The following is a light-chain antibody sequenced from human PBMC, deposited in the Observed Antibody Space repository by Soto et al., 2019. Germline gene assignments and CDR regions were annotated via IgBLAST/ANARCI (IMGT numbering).Light chain of an antibody. CDR2: DAS. CDR1: QSVGGH. J-gene: IGKJ5*01. CDR3: QQRNNWPPSIT. V-gene: IGKV3-11*01. Sequence: EIVLTQSPATLSLSPGEGATLSCRASQSVGGHLPWYQQKPGQAPRLLIYDASDRATGIPARFSGSGSETDFTLTISSLEPDDFAVYYCQQRNNWPPSITFGQGTRLEIK.